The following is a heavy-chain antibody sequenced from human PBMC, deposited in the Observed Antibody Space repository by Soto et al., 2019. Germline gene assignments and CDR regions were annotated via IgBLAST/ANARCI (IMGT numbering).Heavy chain of an antibody. CDR1: GYTLTELS. CDR3: ASRGQLVNVYYFEN. CDR2: FDPEDGET. Sequence: ASVKVSCKVSGYTLTELSMHWVRQAPGKGLEWMGGFDPEDGETIYAQKFQGRVTMTEDTSTDTAYMELSSLRSEDTAVYYSASRGQLVNVYYFENWGQGTLVTVSS. D-gene: IGHD6-13*01. J-gene: IGHJ4*02. V-gene: IGHV1-24*01.